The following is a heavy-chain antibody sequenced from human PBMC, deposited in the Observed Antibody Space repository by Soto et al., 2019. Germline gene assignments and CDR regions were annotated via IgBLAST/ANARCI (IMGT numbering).Heavy chain of an antibody. J-gene: IGHJ4*02. V-gene: IGHV4-59*08. Sequence: PSETLSLTCTVSGGSISSYYWSWIRQPPGKGLEWIGYIYYSGSTNYNPSLKSRVTISVDTSKNQFSLKLSSVTAADTAVYYCARLWWDHTWGWGQGTLVTVSS. D-gene: IGHD1-26*01. CDR2: IYYSGST. CDR1: GGSISSYY. CDR3: ARLWWDHTWG.